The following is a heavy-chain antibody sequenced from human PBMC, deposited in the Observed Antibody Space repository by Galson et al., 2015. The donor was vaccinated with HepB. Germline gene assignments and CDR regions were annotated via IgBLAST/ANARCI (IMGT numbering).Heavy chain of an antibody. Sequence: SLRLSCAASGFTFSSHSMNWVRQAPGKGLEWVSSISSSSSYIYYADSVKGRFTISRDNAKNSLYLQMNSLRAEDTAVYYCARDRQVPAAMPCDYWGQGTLVTVSS. D-gene: IGHD2-2*01. J-gene: IGHJ4*02. V-gene: IGHV3-21*01. CDR3: ARDRQVPAAMPCDY. CDR2: ISSSSSYI. CDR1: GFTFSSHS.